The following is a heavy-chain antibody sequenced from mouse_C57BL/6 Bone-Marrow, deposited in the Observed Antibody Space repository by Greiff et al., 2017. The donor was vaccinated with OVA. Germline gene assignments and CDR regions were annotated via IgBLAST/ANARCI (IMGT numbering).Heavy chain of an antibody. J-gene: IGHJ4*01. CDR3: ARSPTVVDGDAMDY. V-gene: IGHV1-69*01. Sequence: VQLQQPGAELMMPGASVKLSCKASGYTFTSYWMHWVKQRPGQGLEWIGEIDPSDSYTNYNQKFKGKSTLTVDKSSSTAYMQLSSLTSEDSAVYYCARSPTVVDGDAMDYWGQGTSVTVSS. CDR2: IDPSDSYT. CDR1: GYTFTSYW. D-gene: IGHD1-1*01.